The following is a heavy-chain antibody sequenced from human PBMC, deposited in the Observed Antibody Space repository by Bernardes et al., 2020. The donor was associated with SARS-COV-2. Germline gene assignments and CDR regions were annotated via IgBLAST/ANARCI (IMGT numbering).Heavy chain of an antibody. D-gene: IGHD2-15*01. CDR2: IYYSGST. J-gene: IGHJ6*02. V-gene: IGHV4-59*01. CDR1: GGSISSYY. Sequence: LSLTCTVSGGSISSYYWSWIRQPPGKGLEWIGYIYYSGSTNYNPSLKSRVTISVDTSKNQFSLKLSSVTAADTAVYYCARAHCSGGSCYLTRGSYGMDVWGQGTTVTVSS. CDR3: ARAHCSGGSCYLTRGSYGMDV.